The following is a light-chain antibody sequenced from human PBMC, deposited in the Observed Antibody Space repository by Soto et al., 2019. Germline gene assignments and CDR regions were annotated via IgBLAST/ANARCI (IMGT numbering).Light chain of an antibody. CDR2: KAS. CDR3: QQYYTSPFT. CDR1: ETFSNY. V-gene: IGKV1-5*03. J-gene: IGKJ2*01. Sequence: DIQLTQSPSTLSASVGDRVTITCRASETFSNYLAWFQQKPGRAPKLLIFKASKLESGVPSRFGGSGSGTEFTLTIFYLQPDDLATYYCQQYYTSPFTFGQGTKLEIK.